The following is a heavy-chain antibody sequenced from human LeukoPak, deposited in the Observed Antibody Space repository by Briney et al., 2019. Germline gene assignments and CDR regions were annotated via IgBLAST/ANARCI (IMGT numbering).Heavy chain of an antibody. D-gene: IGHD6-19*01. Sequence: PGGSLRLSCAASGFTFSSYWMHWVRQAPGKGLVWVSRINSDGSSTSYADSVKGRFTISRDNSKKTLYLQMTRLRVEETAVYYCARDFDIAVAGIFHYWGQGTLVSVSP. CDR2: INSDGSST. CDR3: ARDFDIAVAGIFHY. CDR1: GFTFSSYW. V-gene: IGHV3-74*01. J-gene: IGHJ4*02.